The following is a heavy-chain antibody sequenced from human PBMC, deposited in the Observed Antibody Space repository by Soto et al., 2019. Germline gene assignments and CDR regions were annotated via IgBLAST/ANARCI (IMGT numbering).Heavy chain of an antibody. V-gene: IGHV1-18*01. CDR3: ARVVLLDAPNCSSTSCYFSTATFDY. D-gene: IGHD2-2*01. CDR1: GYTFTSYG. Sequence: ASVKVSCKASGYTFTSYGISWVRQAPGQGLEWMGWISAYNGNTNYAQKLQGRVTMTTDTSTSTAYMELRSLRSDDTAVYYCARVVLLDAPNCSSTSCYFSTATFDYWGQGTLVTVSS. J-gene: IGHJ4*02. CDR2: ISAYNGNT.